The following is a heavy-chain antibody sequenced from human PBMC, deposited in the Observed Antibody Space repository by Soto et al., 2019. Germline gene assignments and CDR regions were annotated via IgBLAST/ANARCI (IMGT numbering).Heavy chain of an antibody. CDR3: ARHGVYGNGGFYYGMDA. Sequence: PGESLKISCQGSGYIFTNYWIGWVRQMPGKGLEWMGIIYPGDSDTRYSPSFQGQVTISADKSISTAYLQWSSLKASDTAMYYCARHGVYGNGGFYYGMDAWGQGTTFTVSS. CDR2: IYPGDSDT. D-gene: IGHD2-8*01. J-gene: IGHJ6*02. CDR1: GYIFTNYW. V-gene: IGHV5-51*01.